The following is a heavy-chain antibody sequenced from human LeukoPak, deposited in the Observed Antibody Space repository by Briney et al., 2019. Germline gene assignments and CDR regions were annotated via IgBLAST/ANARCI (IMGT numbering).Heavy chain of an antibody. CDR3: ARDRWLQTL. D-gene: IGHD5-24*01. Sequence: PGGSLRLSCAASGFTFSSYEMNWVRQAPGKGLEWVSYISSSGSTIYYADSVKGRFAISRDNAKNSLYLQMNSLRAEDTAVYYCARDRWLQTLWGQGTLVTVSS. CDR2: ISSSGSTI. V-gene: IGHV3-48*03. J-gene: IGHJ4*02. CDR1: GFTFSSYE.